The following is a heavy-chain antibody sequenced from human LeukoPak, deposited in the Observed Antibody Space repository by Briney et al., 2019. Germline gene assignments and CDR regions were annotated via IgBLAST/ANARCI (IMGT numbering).Heavy chain of an antibody. Sequence: GASVKVSCKASGYTFTNNYLHWVRQAPGQGLEWMGMIYPRDGSTSYAQNFQGRVTVTRDTSTTTVHMELRGLRSEDTAVYYCARLGYSYGQPRFDYWGQGTLVTVSS. CDR1: GYTFTNNY. V-gene: IGHV1-46*01. D-gene: IGHD5-18*01. CDR2: IYPRDGST. J-gene: IGHJ4*02. CDR3: ARLGYSYGQPRFDY.